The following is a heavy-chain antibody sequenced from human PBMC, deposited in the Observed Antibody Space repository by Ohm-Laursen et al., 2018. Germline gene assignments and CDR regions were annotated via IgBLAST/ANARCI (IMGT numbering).Heavy chain of an antibody. Sequence: TLSLTWPVYGGSFSGYYWSWIRQPPGKGLEWIGEINHSGSTNYNPSLKSRVTISVDTSKNQFSLKLSSVTAADTAVYYCARGGRRGSSWYRNYGMDVWGQGTTVTVSS. D-gene: IGHD6-13*01. V-gene: IGHV4-34*01. CDR3: ARGGRRGSSWYRNYGMDV. J-gene: IGHJ6*02. CDR2: INHSGST. CDR1: GGSFSGYY.